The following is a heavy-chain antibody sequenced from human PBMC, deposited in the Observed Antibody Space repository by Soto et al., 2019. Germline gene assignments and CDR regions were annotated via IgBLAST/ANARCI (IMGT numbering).Heavy chain of an antibody. J-gene: IGHJ4*02. V-gene: IGHV3-23*01. CDR3: AKGWTYYYGSGSYGFDY. D-gene: IGHD3-10*01. CDR1: GFTFSSYA. Sequence: GESLKISCAASGFTFSSYAMSWVRQAPGKGLEWVSAISGSGGSTYYADSVKGRFTISRDNSKNTLYLQMNSLRAEDTAVYYCAKGWTYYYGSGSYGFDYWGQGTLVTVSS. CDR2: ISGSGGST.